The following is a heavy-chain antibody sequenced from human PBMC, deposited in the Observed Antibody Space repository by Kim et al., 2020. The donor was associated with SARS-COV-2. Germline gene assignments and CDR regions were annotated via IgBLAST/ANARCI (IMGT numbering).Heavy chain of an antibody. Sequence: GGSLRLSCAASGFTFGDYAMHWVRQAPGKGLEWVSGISWNSGSIGYADSVKGRFTISRDNAKNSLYLQMNSLRAEDTALYYCAKDHKLRFLEWVSFGGYFDYWGQGTLVTVSS. D-gene: IGHD3-3*01. CDR2: ISWNSGSI. J-gene: IGHJ4*02. CDR1: GFTFGDYA. V-gene: IGHV3-9*01. CDR3: AKDHKLRFLEWVSFGGYFDY.